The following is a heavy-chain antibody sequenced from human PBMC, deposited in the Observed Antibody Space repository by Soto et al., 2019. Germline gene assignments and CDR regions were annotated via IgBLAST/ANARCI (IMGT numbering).Heavy chain of an antibody. CDR3: AKGLYVSGWYLDY. V-gene: IGHV3-23*01. J-gene: IGHJ4*02. CDR1: GINVSSYA. D-gene: IGHD6-19*01. Sequence: GGSLRLSCAASGINVSSYAMNCVRQAPEKGLERVKNISGIGRSTYYPDNEKDSFTNSKNNSKNSLYMQMDSLRAFDSAVYYCAKGLYVSGWYLDYWGQGTLVTVSS. CDR2: ISGIGRST.